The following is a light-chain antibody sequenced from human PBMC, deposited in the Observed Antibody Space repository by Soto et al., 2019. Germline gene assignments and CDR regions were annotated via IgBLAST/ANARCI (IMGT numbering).Light chain of an antibody. V-gene: IGKV1-13*02. CDR1: QDISSR. J-gene: IGKJ3*01. CDR2: DAF. CDR3: QRFNTFPHT. Sequence: AIQLTQSPSSLSASVGDRVTITCRASQDISSRLVWYQQKPGKAPKLLISDAFTLRGGVPSRFSGSGSGTDFTITISSLQPEDFATYYCQRFNTFPHTFGPGTKVEIK.